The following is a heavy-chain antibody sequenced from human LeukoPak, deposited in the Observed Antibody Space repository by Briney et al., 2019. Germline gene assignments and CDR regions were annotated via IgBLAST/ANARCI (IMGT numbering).Heavy chain of an antibody. Sequence: PGGSLRLSCAASGFTFSSYSMNWVRQAPGKGLEWVSSISSSSSYIYYADSVKGRFTISRDNAKNSLYLQMNSLRAEDTAVYYCAREIPGYLTGYPAGAFDIWGQGTMVTVSS. J-gene: IGHJ3*02. V-gene: IGHV3-21*01. D-gene: IGHD3-9*01. CDR3: AREIPGYLTGYPAGAFDI. CDR2: ISSSSSYI. CDR1: GFTFSSYS.